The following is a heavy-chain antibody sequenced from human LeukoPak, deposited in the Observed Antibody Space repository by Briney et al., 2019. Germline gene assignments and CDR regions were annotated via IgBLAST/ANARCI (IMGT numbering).Heavy chain of an antibody. D-gene: IGHD2-21*02. Sequence: ASVKVSCKASGYTFTSYGISWVRQAPGQGLEWMGWISAYNGNTNYAQKLQGRVTMTTDTSTSTAYMELGSLRSDDPAVHYCARHYCGGDCYLYYYYGMDVWGQGTTVTVSS. CDR3: ARHYCGGDCYLYYYYGMDV. V-gene: IGHV1-18*01. J-gene: IGHJ6*02. CDR2: ISAYNGNT. CDR1: GYTFTSYG.